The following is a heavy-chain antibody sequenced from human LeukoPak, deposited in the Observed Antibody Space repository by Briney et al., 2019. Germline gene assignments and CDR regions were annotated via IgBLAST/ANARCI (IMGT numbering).Heavy chain of an antibody. J-gene: IGHJ6*04. Sequence: GAPVKVSCKASGGTFISYASSWVGQAPGQGREWMGGSIPIFGRANYAQKFQGSVTLPADKSTSTPYIQLSSLSSEDTAVYYCARQRRRATVTTLTSSVDYGMDVWGKGTTVTVSS. D-gene: IGHD4-17*01. CDR1: GGTFISYA. CDR3: ARQRRRATVTTLTSSVDYGMDV. CDR2: SIPIFGRA. V-gene: IGHV1-69*06.